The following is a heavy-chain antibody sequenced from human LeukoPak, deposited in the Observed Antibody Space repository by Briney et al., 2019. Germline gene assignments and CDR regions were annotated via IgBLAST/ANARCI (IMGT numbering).Heavy chain of an antibody. CDR3: ARVGAAAADY. V-gene: IGHV3-21*01. CDR1: GFTFSSYS. Sequence: GGSLRLSCAASGFTFSSYSMNWVRQAPGKGLEWVSSISSSSYIYYADSVKGRSTISRDNAKNSLYLQMNSLRAEDTAVYYCARVGAAAADYWGQGTLVTVSS. CDR2: ISSSSYI. D-gene: IGHD6-13*01. J-gene: IGHJ4*02.